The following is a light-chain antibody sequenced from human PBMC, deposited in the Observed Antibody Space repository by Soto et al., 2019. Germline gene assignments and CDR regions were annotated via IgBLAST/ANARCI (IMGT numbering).Light chain of an antibody. CDR2: AAA. Sequence: EIVLAQSPGTLSLSPGERATLSCRASQSVSSSYLVWHQQKPGQAPRLLIDAAARRATGIADRFSCSGSGSDFPLTISRLEPEYFAVYYCQQYGSSPLTFGGGTKVDI. V-gene: IGKV3-20*01. CDR3: QQYGSSPLT. CDR1: QSVSSSY. J-gene: IGKJ4*01.